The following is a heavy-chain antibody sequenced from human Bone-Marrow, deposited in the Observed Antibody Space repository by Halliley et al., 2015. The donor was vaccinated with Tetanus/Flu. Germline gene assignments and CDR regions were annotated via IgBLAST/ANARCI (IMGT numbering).Heavy chain of an antibody. Sequence: TLSLTCTVSGGSISSYYWSWFRLPPGKGLEWIAYGDRSGNTDYNPPLRSRVTISVDASNNHFPLHLSSVTAADTAVYYCARLLRGSSSWVFDYWGQGTLVPVSS. CDR1: GGSISSYY. V-gene: IGHV4-59*08. J-gene: IGHJ4*02. CDR3: ARLLRGSSSWVFDY. CDR2: GDRSGNT. D-gene: IGHD6-13*01.